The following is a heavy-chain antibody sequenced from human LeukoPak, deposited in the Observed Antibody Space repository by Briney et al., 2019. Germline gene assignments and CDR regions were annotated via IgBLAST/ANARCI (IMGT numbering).Heavy chain of an antibody. CDR2: IYHSGST. D-gene: IGHD6-19*01. Sequence: PSETLSLTCTVSGYSISSGYYWGWIRQPPGKGLEWIGSIYHSGSTYYNPSLKSRVTISVDTSKNQFSLKLSSVTAADTAVYYCARGTGYSSGCSPGGWFDPWGQGTLVTVSS. CDR1: GYSISSGYY. V-gene: IGHV4-38-2*02. CDR3: ARGTGYSSGCSPGGWFDP. J-gene: IGHJ5*02.